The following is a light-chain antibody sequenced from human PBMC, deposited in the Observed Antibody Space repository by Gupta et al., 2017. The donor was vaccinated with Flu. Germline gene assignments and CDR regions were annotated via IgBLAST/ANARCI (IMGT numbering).Light chain of an antibody. CDR1: QSVSSN. CDR3: QQNNNWPKYT. J-gene: IGKJ2*01. V-gene: IGKV3-15*01. Sequence: EIVMTQSPATLSVSPGERATLSCRASQSVSSNLAWYQQKPGQAPRLLIYGASTRDTGIPARFSGSGFGKELTLTISSRQSEDFAGYYCQQNNNWPKYTFGQGTKMEIK. CDR2: GAS.